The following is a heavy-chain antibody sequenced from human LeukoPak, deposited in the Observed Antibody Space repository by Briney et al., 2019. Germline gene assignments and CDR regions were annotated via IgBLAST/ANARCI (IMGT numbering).Heavy chain of an antibody. D-gene: IGHD1-14*01. J-gene: IGHJ4*02. CDR2: LNEDGTVK. CDR3: ANVPRSTVSY. Sequence: GGSLRLSCAASGFSFTTNWMHWVRQTPGKRLEWVAELNEDGTVKYYVDSVKGRFTISRDDAKNSLYLQMNRLRAEDTGVYFCANVPRSTVSYWGRGTLVTVSS. CDR1: GFSFTTNW. V-gene: IGHV3-7*01.